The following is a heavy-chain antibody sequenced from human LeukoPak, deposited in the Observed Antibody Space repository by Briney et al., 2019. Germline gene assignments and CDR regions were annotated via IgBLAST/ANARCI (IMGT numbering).Heavy chain of an antibody. Sequence: SQTLSLTCTVSGGSISSGGYYWSWIRQHPGKGLEWIGYIYYSGSTYYNPSLKSRVTISVDTSKNQFSLKLSSVTAADTAVYYCARAGDSSGYYFDYWGQGTLVTVSS. V-gene: IGHV4-31*03. CDR3: ARAGDSSGYYFDY. J-gene: IGHJ4*02. D-gene: IGHD3-22*01. CDR1: GGSISSGGYY. CDR2: IYYSGST.